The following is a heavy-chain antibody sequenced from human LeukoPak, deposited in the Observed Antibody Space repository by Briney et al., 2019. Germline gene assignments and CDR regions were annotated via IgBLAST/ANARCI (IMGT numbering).Heavy chain of an antibody. CDR2: IWYDGSNK. J-gene: IGHJ4*02. CDR1: GFTFSTYA. D-gene: IGHD6-19*01. Sequence: PGGSLRLSCAASGFTFSTYALSWVRQAPGKGLEWVAVIWYDGSNKYYAESVKGRFTISRDNSKNTLFLQMNSLRADDTAVYYCARTIAVAGPYYFDYWGQGTLVTVSS. CDR3: ARTIAVAGPYYFDY. V-gene: IGHV3-33*08.